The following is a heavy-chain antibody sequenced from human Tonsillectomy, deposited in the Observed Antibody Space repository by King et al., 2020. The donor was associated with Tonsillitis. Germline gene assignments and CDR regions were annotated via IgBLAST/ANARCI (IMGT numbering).Heavy chain of an antibody. CDR3: ARDSELWFGENDY. CDR1: GYTFTGYY. V-gene: IGHV1-2*02. D-gene: IGHD3-10*01. J-gene: IGHJ4*02. CDR2: INPNSGGT. Sequence: VQLVESGAEVKKPGASVKVSCKASGYTFTGYYMHWVRQAPGQGLEWLGWINPNSGGTNYAQKFQGRVTMTRGTSISTAYMELSRLRSDDTAVYYCARDSELWFGENDYWGQGTLVTVSS.